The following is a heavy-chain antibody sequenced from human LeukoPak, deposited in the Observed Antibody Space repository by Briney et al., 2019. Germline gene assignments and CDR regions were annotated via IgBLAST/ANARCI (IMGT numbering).Heavy chain of an antibody. CDR3: ARGWVVRGVPMGFDY. Sequence: SETLSLTCTVSGGSISSYYWSWIRQPAGKGLEWMGRIYTSGSTNYNPSLKSRVTMSVDTSKNQFSLKLSSVTAADTAVYYCARGWVVRGVPMGFDYWGQGTLVTVSS. CDR2: IYTSGST. CDR1: GGSISSYY. V-gene: IGHV4-4*07. J-gene: IGHJ4*02. D-gene: IGHD3-10*01.